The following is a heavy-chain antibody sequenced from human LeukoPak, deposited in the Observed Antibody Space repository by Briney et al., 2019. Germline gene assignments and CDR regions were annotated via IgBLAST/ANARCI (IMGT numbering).Heavy chain of an antibody. CDR2: IKQDGSDK. J-gene: IGHJ4*02. Sequence: SGGSLRLSCAASGFTFSSYWMSWVRQAPGKGLEWVANIKQDGSDKYYVDSVKGRFTISRDNAKNSLYLQMNSLSAEDTAVSYCARDPYDSSWGLCYFDYWGQGNLVTVSS. CDR3: ARDPYDSSWGLCYFDY. V-gene: IGHV3-7*04. CDR1: GFTFSSYW. D-gene: IGHD3-22*01.